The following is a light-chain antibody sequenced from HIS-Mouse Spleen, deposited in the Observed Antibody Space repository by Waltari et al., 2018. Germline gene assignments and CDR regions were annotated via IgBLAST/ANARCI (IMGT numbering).Light chain of an antibody. J-gene: IGLJ1*01. CDR1: SSDVGGYNS. CDR3: SSYTSSSTPYV. CDR2: EVS. Sequence: QSALTQPASVSGSPGQSITISCTGTSSDVGGYNSVSWYQQPPGKAPQLMIYEVSNRPSGVANRFSGSKSGNTASLTISGLQAEDEADYYCSSYTSSSTPYVFGTGTKVTVL. V-gene: IGLV2-14*01.